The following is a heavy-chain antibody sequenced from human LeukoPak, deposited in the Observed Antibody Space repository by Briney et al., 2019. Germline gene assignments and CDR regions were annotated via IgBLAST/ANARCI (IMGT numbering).Heavy chain of an antibody. D-gene: IGHD3-22*01. Sequence: ASVKVSCKASGGTFSSYAISWVRQAPGQGLEWMGGIIPIFGTANYAQKFQGRVTITADESTSTAYMELSSLRSEDTAVYYCTREIPGSLYGSGYYLFDYWGQGTLVTVSS. V-gene: IGHV1-69*13. CDR1: GGTFSSYA. J-gene: IGHJ4*02. CDR2: IIPIFGTA. CDR3: TREIPGSLYGSGYYLFDY.